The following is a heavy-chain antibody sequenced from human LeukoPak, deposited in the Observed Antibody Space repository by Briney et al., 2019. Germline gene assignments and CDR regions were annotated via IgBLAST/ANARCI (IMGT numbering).Heavy chain of an antibody. J-gene: IGHJ5*02. Sequence: SETLSLTCTVSGGSISSYYWSWIRQPPGKGLEWIGYIYYSGSTNYNPSLKSRVTISVDTSKNQFSLKLSSVTAADTAVYYCARAPVLEVAATDWFDPWGQGTLVTVSS. V-gene: IGHV4-59*01. D-gene: IGHD2-15*01. CDR3: ARAPVLEVAATDWFDP. CDR2: IYYSGST. CDR1: GGSISSYY.